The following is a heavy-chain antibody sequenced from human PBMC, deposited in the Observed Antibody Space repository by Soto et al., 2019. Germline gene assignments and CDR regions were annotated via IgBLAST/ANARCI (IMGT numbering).Heavy chain of an antibody. CDR3: ARDLWGEVATSLDGQDDY. CDR1: GFTFSDYV. Sequence: PGGSLRLSCATSGFTFSDYVMHWVRQGPGKGLEWVAVLSYHGSDKFYADSVKGRFTISRDNSKNTLYLQMNSLRAEDTAVYYCARDLWGEVATSLDGQDDYRGQGTLVTVSS. D-gene: IGHD5-12*01. V-gene: IGHV3-33*01. CDR2: LSYHGSDK. J-gene: IGHJ4*02.